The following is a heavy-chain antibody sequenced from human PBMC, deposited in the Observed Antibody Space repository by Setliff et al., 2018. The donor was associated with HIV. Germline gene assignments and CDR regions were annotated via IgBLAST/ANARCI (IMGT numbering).Heavy chain of an antibody. J-gene: IGHJ2*01. CDR1: GGTFSNYA. D-gene: IGHD3-10*01. V-gene: IGHV1-69*13. CDR3: ARDDHYYDSGSFYSDWYFDL. CDR2: IIPIFGST. Sequence: SVKVSCKASGGTFSNYAISWVRQAPGQGLEWMGGIIPIFGSTKYAQKFQGRVTITADESTSTADMELSSLRSEDTAVYYCARDDHYYDSGSFYSDWYFDLWGRGTLVTAPQ.